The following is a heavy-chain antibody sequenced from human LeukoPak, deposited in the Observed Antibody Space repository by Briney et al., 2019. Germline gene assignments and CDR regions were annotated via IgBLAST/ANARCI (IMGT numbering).Heavy chain of an antibody. D-gene: IGHD1-26*01. V-gene: IGHV4-59*01. CDR3: ARGRSNYYGMDV. CDR2: IYYNGNT. J-gene: IGHJ6*02. Sequence: SETLSLTCSVSDGSINSYYWNWIRRPPGKGLEWIGYIYYNGNTNYSPSLKSRVTMSVDTSKNLFSLKVSPVTAADTAVYYCARGRSNYYGMDVWGQGTTVTVSS. CDR1: DGSINSYY.